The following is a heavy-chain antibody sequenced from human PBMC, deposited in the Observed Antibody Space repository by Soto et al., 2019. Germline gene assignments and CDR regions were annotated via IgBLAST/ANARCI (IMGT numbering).Heavy chain of an antibody. V-gene: IGHV4-39*02. CDR3: ARQEHYNDPDY. D-gene: IGHD3-10*01. CDR2: VGYGGIT. Sequence: SETLSLTCTVSGASIISGRHSWGGLRQPPGKGRDWIGTVGYGGITYYNPSLRSRISISLDTSKNHLSLRLTSVTAADTAVYYCARQEHYNDPDYWGQGNMVTVSS. CDR1: GASIISGRHS. J-gene: IGHJ4*02.